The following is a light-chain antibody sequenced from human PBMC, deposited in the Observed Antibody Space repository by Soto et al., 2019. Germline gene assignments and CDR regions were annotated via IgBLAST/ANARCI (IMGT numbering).Light chain of an antibody. CDR1: SSDVGAYNY. CDR2: EVS. CDR3: SSYTSSSTLV. V-gene: IGLV2-14*01. Sequence: QSVLTQPASVSGSPGQSITISCTGTSSDVGAYNYVSWYQQHPGKAPKLIIYEVSNRPSGVSYRVSGSKSGNTASLTISGLQAEDEADYYCSSYTSSSTLVFGGGTKVTVL. J-gene: IGLJ2*01.